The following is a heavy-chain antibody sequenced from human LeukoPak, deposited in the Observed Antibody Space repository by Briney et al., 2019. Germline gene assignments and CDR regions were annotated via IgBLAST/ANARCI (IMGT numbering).Heavy chain of an antibody. Sequence: PGGSLRLSCAASGFTFSSCAMHWVRQAPGKGLEWVAVISYDGSNKYYADSVKGRFTISRDNSKNTLYLQMNSLRAEDTAVYYCARERGDYYYYYMDVWGKGTTVTVSS. J-gene: IGHJ6*03. CDR1: GFTFSSCA. CDR2: ISYDGSNK. V-gene: IGHV3-30*01. D-gene: IGHD3-10*01. CDR3: ARERGDYYYYYMDV.